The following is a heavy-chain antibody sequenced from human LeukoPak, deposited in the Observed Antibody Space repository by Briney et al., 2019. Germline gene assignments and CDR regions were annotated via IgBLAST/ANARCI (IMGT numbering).Heavy chain of an antibody. CDR3: GVVVVPAAMYNWNPGQL. V-gene: IGHV1-18*04. D-gene: IGHD2-2*01. CDR2: ISAYNGNT. CDR1: GYTFTGYY. J-gene: IGHJ4*02. Sequence: GASVKVSCKASGYTFTGYYMHWVRQAPGQGLERMGWISAYNGNTNYAQKLQGRVTMTTDTSTSTAYMELRSLRSDDTAVYHCGVVVVPAAMYNWNPGQLWGQGTLVTVSS.